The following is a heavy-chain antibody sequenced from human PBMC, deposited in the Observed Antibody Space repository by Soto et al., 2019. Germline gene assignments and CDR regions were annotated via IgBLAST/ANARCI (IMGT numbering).Heavy chain of an antibody. J-gene: IGHJ3*02. CDR2: IYYSGST. CDR3: ARGSSRGYGDYSDAFDI. Sequence: PSETLSLTCTVSRGSISSYYWSWIRQPPGKGLEWIGYIYYSGSTNYNPSLKSRVTISVDTSKNQFSLKLSSVTAADTAVYYCARGSSRGYGDYSDAFDIWGQGTMVPVSS. CDR1: RGSISSYY. V-gene: IGHV4-59*01. D-gene: IGHD4-17*01.